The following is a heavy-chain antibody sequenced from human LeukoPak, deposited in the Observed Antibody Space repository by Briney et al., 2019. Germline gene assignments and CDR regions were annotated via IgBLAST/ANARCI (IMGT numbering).Heavy chain of an antibody. CDR1: GFTFSTYW. CDR3: ARDQKYYDILTGSNWFDP. V-gene: IGHV3-74*01. Sequence: GGSLRLSCVASGFTFSTYWMHWVRQAPGKGLVWVSRINTDGSSTSYADSVKGRFTISRDNAKNTLYLQMNSLRAEDTAVYYCARDQKYYDILTGSNWFDPRGQGTLVTVSS. D-gene: IGHD3-9*01. J-gene: IGHJ5*02. CDR2: INTDGSST.